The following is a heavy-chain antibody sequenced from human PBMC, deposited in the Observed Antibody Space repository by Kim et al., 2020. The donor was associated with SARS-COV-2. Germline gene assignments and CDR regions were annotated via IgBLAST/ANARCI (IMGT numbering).Heavy chain of an antibody. D-gene: IGHD6-25*01. J-gene: IGHJ4*02. Sequence: NYNASLRSRVTISLGSSKDQFSLRLSSVTAADTAVYYCARMRGSAPFDYWGQGILVTVFS. V-gene: IGHV4-59*01. CDR3: ARMRGSAPFDY.